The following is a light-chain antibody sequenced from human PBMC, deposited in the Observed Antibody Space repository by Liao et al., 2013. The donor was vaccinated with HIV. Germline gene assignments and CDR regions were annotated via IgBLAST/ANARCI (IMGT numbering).Light chain of an antibody. V-gene: IGLV3-21*04. CDR1: NIGTKD. Sequence: SYELTQPPSVSVAPGATASITCEGINIGTKDVHWYRQKPGQAPVMVISYASERTAGIPERLSGSNSGNTATLSISGVEAGDEADFYCQVWDRSSDRPVFGGGTKLTVL. J-gene: IGLJ2*01. CDR3: QVWDRSSDRPV. CDR2: YAS.